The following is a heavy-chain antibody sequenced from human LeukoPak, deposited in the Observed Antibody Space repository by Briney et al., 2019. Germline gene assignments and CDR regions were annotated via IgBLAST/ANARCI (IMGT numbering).Heavy chain of an antibody. V-gene: IGHV3-53*01. CDR1: GFTVSNNY. CDR2: IYSASST. J-gene: IGHJ4*02. Sequence: PGRSLRLSCAASGFTVSNNYMSWVRQAPGKGLEWVSAIYSASSTYYTDSVKGRFTISRDNSKNTLFLQMNSLRAEDTAVYYCAKDTRLYTGSGSYFLDFWGQGTLVTVSS. CDR3: AKDTRLYTGSGSYFLDF. D-gene: IGHD3-10*01.